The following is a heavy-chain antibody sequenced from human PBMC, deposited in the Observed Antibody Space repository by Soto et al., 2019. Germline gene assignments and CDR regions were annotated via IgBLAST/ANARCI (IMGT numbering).Heavy chain of an antibody. CDR3: VRDGGDCGYRLTYYYYMGLDV. CDR1: GYDFSSYA. V-gene: IGHV1-3*05. D-gene: IGHD2-21*02. Sequence: QVQLVQSGAEEKQPGASVRVSCKTSGYDFSSYAMHWVRQAPGQRLEWMGWINIGSGRTEYSQNLQDRITITRDTSARTVYMDLSSLKSEDTSVYFCVRDGGDCGYRLTYYYYMGLDVWDQGTTVTVSS. J-gene: IGHJ6*02. CDR2: INIGSGRT.